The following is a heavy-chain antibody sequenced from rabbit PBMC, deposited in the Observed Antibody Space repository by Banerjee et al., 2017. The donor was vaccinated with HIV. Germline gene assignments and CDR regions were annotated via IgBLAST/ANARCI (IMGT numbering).Heavy chain of an antibody. V-gene: IGHV1S40*01. D-gene: IGHD1-1*01. CDR3: ARGVYLSNQNL. CDR2: INTNTGNT. Sequence: QSLEESGGDLVKPGASLTLTCTASGFTFSNYWMCWVRQAPGKGLEWIACINTNTGNTVYASWAKGPFTISKTSSTTVTLQMTSLTAADTATYFCARGVYLSNQNLWGPGTLVTVS. CDR1: GFTFSNYW. J-gene: IGHJ4*01.